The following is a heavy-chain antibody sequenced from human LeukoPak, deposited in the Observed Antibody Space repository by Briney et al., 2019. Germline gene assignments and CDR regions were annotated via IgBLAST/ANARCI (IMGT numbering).Heavy chain of an antibody. CDR3: ARASGYSYPYYYGMDV. CDR2: IYYSGST. Sequence: PSETLSLTCTVSGGSISSYYWSWIRQPPGKGLEWIGYIYYSGSTNYSPSLKSRVTISVDTSKNQFSLKLGSVTAADTALYYCARASGYSYPYYYGMDVWGQGTTVTVSS. CDR1: GGSISSYY. V-gene: IGHV4-59*01. J-gene: IGHJ6*02. D-gene: IGHD5-18*01.